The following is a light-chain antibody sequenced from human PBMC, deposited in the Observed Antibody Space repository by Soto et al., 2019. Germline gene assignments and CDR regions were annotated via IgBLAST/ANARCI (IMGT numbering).Light chain of an antibody. V-gene: IGLV2-8*01. Sequence: QSALTQPPSASGSPGQSVTISCTGTSSDVGGYDYVSWHQQHPGKAPKVIIYEVSKRPSGVPDRFSGSKSGNTASLTVSGLQAEDEADYYCQSYDNNVSGWVFGGGTQLTVL. J-gene: IGLJ3*02. CDR3: QSYDNNVSGWV. CDR2: EVS. CDR1: SSDVGGYDY.